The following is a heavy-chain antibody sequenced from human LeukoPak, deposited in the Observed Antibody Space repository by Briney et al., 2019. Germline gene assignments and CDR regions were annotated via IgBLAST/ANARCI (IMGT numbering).Heavy chain of an antibody. CDR1: GYTFTDYY. J-gene: IGHJ5*02. CDR2: INPNSGGT. CDR3: ARGFNRDYDDLNWLDP. Sequence: ASVKVSCKASGYTFTDYYMHWVRQAPGQGLEWMGWINPNSGGTKYAQNFQVRVTMTRDTSISTAYMELSSLTSDDTAVYYCARGFNRDYDDLNWLDPWGQGTLVTVSS. D-gene: IGHD1-7*01. V-gene: IGHV1-2*02.